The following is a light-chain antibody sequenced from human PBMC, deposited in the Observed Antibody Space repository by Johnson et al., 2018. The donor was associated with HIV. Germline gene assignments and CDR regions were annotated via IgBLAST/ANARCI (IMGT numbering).Light chain of an antibody. J-gene: IGLJ1*01. CDR2: DNY. Sequence: QSVLTQPPSVSAAPGQKVTISCSGSSSNIGSNYVSWYQHLPGTAPKLLIYDNYKRPSGIPDRFSGSKSGTSATLGITGLQTGAEADYYCGTWDSSLSAWFYVFGTGTKVTVL. CDR3: GTWDSSLSAWFYV. V-gene: IGLV1-51*01. CDR1: SSNIGSNY.